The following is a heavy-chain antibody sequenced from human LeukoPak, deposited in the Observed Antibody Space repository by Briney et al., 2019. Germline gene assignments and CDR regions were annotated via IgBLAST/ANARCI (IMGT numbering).Heavy chain of an antibody. Sequence: SETLSLTCAVYGGSFSGYYWSWIRQPPGKGLEWIGEINHSGSTNYNPSLKSRVTISVDTSKNQFSLKLSSVTAADTAVYYCARGWAELYYDILTGYYEWGQGTLVTVSS. J-gene: IGHJ4*02. V-gene: IGHV4-34*01. D-gene: IGHD3-9*01. CDR1: GGSFSGYY. CDR2: INHSGST. CDR3: ARGWAELYYDILTGYYE.